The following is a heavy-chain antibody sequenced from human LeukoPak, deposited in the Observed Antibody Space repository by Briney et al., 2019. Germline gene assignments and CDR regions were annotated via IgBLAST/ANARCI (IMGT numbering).Heavy chain of an antibody. V-gene: IGHV4-34*01. Sequence: SETLSLTCAVYDGSFSGYYWSWIRQPPGKGLEWIGEITHNGSTSYNPSLKGRVTISVDTSKNQFSLQLSSVTAADTAVYYCRRVAHSSSWYFFDSWGQGTLVTVSS. CDR2: ITHNGST. CDR3: RRVAHSSSWYFFDS. D-gene: IGHD6-13*01. CDR1: DGSFSGYY. J-gene: IGHJ4*02.